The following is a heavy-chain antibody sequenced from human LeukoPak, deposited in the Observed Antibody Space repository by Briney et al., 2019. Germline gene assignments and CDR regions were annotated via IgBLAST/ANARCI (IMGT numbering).Heavy chain of an antibody. J-gene: IGHJ4*02. D-gene: IGHD2-15*01. V-gene: IGHV5-51*01. CDR3: ARLEDFCGGSCKGYYFDY. CDR1: GYSFTSYW. Sequence: RGESLKISCKGSGYSFTSYWIGWVRQMPGKGLEWMGIIYPGDSDTRYSPSFQGQVTISADKSISTAYLQWSSLKASDTAMYYCARLEDFCGGSCKGYYFDYWGQGTLVTVSS. CDR2: IYPGDSDT.